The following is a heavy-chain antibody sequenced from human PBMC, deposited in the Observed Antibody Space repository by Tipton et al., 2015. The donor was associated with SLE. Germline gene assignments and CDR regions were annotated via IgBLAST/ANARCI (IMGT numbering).Heavy chain of an antibody. J-gene: IGHJ4*02. D-gene: IGHD6-19*01. CDR1: GFIFGDYV. CDR2: IRSNAFGEVT. CDR3: TSDHSSDHAFDY. Sequence: SLRLSCPGSGFIFGDYVLSWVRQAPGKGLEWVGFIRSNAFGEVTDYAASVKGRVVISRDDSKSIAYLQVNSLKTEDSAVYFCTSDHSSDHAFDYWGQGTLVTVSS. V-gene: IGHV3-49*04.